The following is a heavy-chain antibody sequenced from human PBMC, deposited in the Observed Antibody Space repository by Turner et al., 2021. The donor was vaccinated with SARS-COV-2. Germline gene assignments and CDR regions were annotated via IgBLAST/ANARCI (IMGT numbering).Heavy chain of an antibody. CDR1: GGSISSSSYY. Sequence: QLQLQESGPGLVKPSETLSLTCTVSGGSISSSSYYWGWIRQPTGKGLEWIGSIYYSGSTYYNPSLKSRGTISVDTSKNQFSLKLSSVTAADTAVYYCARHKGDYDSSELLGWGQGTLVTVSS. D-gene: IGHD3-22*01. J-gene: IGHJ4*02. V-gene: IGHV4-39*01. CDR3: ARHKGDYDSSELLG. CDR2: IYYSGST.